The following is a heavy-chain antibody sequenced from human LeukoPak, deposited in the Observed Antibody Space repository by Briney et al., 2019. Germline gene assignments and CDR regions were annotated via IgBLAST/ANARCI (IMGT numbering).Heavy chain of an antibody. CDR3: SRESYDILNAYEY. Sequence: ASVKVSCKASGYTFTGYYMHWVRQAPGQGLEWMGWINPNSGGTNYAQKFQGRVTMTRDTSISTAYMELSSLRSDDTAVYYCSRESYDILNAYEYWGQGTLAIVSP. J-gene: IGHJ4*02. CDR1: GYTFTGYY. V-gene: IGHV1-2*02. CDR2: INPNSGGT. D-gene: IGHD3-9*01.